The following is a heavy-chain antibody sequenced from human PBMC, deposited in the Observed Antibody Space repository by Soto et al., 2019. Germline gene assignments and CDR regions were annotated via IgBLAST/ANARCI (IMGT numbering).Heavy chain of an antibody. D-gene: IGHD2-8*01. J-gene: IGHJ5*01. CDR2: TYYRANWYT. CDR3: ARLIGNSWLDS. Sequence: SLPFSIIDTISQCTEYTKARTRDWNRNGPLRYFAGLGRTYYRANWYTDYAVSVKGRITISPDTSNNQLSLQLNSVTPDDTAVYYCARLIGNSWLDSWGQGTLVTVSS. V-gene: IGHV6-1*01. CDR1: QCTEYTKART.